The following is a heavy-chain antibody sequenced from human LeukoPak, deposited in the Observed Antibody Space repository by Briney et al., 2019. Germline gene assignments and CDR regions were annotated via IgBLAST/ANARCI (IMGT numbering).Heavy chain of an antibody. CDR2: ISSSSSYI. CDR1: GFTFSSYS. Sequence: GGSLRLSCAASGFTFSSYSMNWVRQAPGKGLEWVSSISSSSSYIYYADSVKGRFTISRDNAKNSLYLQMNSLRAEDTVVYCCASGYFDWLDDCWGQGTLVTVSS. J-gene: IGHJ4*02. V-gene: IGHV3-21*01. D-gene: IGHD3-9*01. CDR3: ASGYFDWLDDC.